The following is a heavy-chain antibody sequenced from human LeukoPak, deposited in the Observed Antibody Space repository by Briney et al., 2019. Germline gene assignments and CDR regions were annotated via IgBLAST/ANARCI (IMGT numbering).Heavy chain of an antibody. CDR2: IPYHESIE. J-gene: IGHJ5*02. Sequence: PGGSLRLSCVASGFTFSRYGMHWVRQAPGKGLEWVAFIPYHESIEYYADSVKGRFTVSRDDSKNTVYLQMNSLRAEDTAVYYCVRTGLLKNWFDPWGHGTQVTVSS. D-gene: IGHD1-1*01. CDR3: VRTGLLKNWFDP. V-gene: IGHV3-30*02. CDR1: GFTFSRYG.